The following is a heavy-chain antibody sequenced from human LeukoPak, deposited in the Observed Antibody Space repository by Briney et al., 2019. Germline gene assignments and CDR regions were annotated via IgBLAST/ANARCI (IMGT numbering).Heavy chain of an antibody. Sequence: SQTLSLTCAVSGGSISSGGYSWSWIRQPPGKGLEWIGYIYHSGSTYYNPSLKSRVTISVDRSKNQFSLKLSSVTAADTAVYYCARGPPRSDAFDIWGQGTMVTVSS. J-gene: IGHJ3*02. V-gene: IGHV4-30-2*01. CDR1: GGSISSGGYS. CDR3: ARGPPRSDAFDI. CDR2: IYHSGST.